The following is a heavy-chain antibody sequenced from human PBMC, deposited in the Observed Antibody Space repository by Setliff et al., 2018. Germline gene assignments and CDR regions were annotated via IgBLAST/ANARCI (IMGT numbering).Heavy chain of an antibody. D-gene: IGHD4-4*01. V-gene: IGHV1-69*13. CDR1: GGTFNTYG. Sequence: ASVKVSCKASGGTFNTYGISWVRLAPGQGPEWMGRVIPLFGTTNYAQKFQDRVAITADESTSTAYMELRSLTSEDTAMYYCARDTHINYNNPQVGWFDPWGQGTQVTAPQ. CDR3: ARDTHINYNNPQVGWFDP. J-gene: IGHJ5*02. CDR2: VIPLFGTT.